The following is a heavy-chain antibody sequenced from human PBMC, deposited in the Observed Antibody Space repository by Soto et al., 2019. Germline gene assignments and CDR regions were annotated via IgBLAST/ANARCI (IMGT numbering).Heavy chain of an antibody. CDR3: VGSEVSSGGVYYCYRMDV. D-gene: IGHD6-19*01. CDR2: ISGSGGST. V-gene: IGHV3-23*01. Sequence: GGSLRLSCAASGFTFSSYAMSWVRQAPGKGLEWVSAISGSGGSTYYADSVKGRFTTSRDNSKNTLYLQMNSLRAEDTAVYYCVGSEVSSGGVYYCYRMDVWGQGTTVTGSS. CDR1: GFTFSSYA. J-gene: IGHJ6*02.